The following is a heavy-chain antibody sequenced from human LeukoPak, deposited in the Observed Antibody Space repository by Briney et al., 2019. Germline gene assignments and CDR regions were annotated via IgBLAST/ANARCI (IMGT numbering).Heavy chain of an antibody. CDR1: GFTFSTYW. CDR2: IKRDGSEK. CDR3: ARATFLDF. V-gene: IGHV3-7*01. J-gene: IGHJ4*02. D-gene: IGHD2/OR15-2a*01. Sequence: PGGSLRLSCEASGFTFSTYWMSWVRQAPGKGPEWVANIKRDGSEKYYVDSVKGRFTISRDNAKNSLYLQMNSLRAEDTAVYYCARATFLDFWGQGSLVTVSS.